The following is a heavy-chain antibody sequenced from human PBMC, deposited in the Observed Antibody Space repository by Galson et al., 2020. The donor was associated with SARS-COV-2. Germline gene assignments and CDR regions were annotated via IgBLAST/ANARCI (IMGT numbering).Heavy chain of an antibody. D-gene: IGHD5-12*01. V-gene: IGHV3-30*03. Sequence: TGGSLRLSCAASGFTFSSYGMHWVRQAPGKGLEWVAVISYDGSNKYYADSVKGRFTISRDNSKNTLYLQMNSLRAEDTAVYYCATATDGYKDYCDYWGQGTLVTVSS. J-gene: IGHJ4*02. CDR3: ATATDGYKDYCDY. CDR1: GFTFSSYG. CDR2: ISYDGSNK.